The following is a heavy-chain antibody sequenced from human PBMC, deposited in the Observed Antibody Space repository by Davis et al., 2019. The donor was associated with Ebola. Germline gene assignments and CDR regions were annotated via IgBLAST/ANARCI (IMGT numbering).Heavy chain of an antibody. CDR2: INHSGST. CDR3: ASGSNYDYYYGMDV. V-gene: IGHV4-34*08. CDR1: GFTFNDYY. D-gene: IGHD3-10*01. J-gene: IGHJ6*02. Sequence: ESLKISCAASGFTFNDYYMSWIRQAPGKGLEWIGEINHSGSTNYNPSLKSRVTISVDTSKNQFSLKLSSVTAADTAVYYCASGSNYDYYYGMDVWGQGTTVTVSS.